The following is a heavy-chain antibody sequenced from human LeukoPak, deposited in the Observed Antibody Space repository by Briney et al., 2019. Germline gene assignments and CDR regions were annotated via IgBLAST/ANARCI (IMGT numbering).Heavy chain of an antibody. Sequence: PGGSLRLSCAASGFNFSSYWMHWVRQAPGKGLVWVSRINSDGSSTSYADSVKGRFTISRDNAKNTLYLQMNSLRAEDTAVYYCARVKGYYDSSGRYYFDYWGQGTLVTVSS. J-gene: IGHJ4*02. V-gene: IGHV3-74*01. CDR3: ARVKGYYDSSGRYYFDY. CDR2: INSDGSST. D-gene: IGHD3-22*01. CDR1: GFNFSSYW.